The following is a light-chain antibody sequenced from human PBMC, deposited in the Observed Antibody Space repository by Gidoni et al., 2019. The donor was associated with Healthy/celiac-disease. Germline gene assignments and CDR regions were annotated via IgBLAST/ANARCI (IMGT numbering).Light chain of an antibody. CDR1: SSDVGGYNY. J-gene: IGLJ2*01. Sequence: QSALTQPASVSGSPGQSITISCTGTSSDVGGYNYVSWYQQHPGKAPKLMIYEVSNRPSGVSNRCSGSKSCNTASLTISCLQAEDEADDYCSSYTSSSTLGVFGGGTKLTVL. CDR3: SSYTSSSTLGV. CDR2: EVS. V-gene: IGLV2-14*01.